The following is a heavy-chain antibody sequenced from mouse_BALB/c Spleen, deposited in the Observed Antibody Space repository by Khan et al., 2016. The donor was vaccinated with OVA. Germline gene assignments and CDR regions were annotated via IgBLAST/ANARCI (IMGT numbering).Heavy chain of an antibody. Sequence: VELVESGPGLVAPSQSLSITCTVSGFSLTSYGVSWVRQPPGKGLEWLGVIWGDGNTNYHSALMSRLSISKDNSKSQVLLKLHSLQTDDTATYYCANFDYNYYAVDYRGQGTSVTVSS. J-gene: IGHJ4*01. CDR2: IWGDGNT. V-gene: IGHV2-3*01. CDR3: ANFDYNYYAVDY. D-gene: IGHD2-4*01. CDR1: GFSLTSYG.